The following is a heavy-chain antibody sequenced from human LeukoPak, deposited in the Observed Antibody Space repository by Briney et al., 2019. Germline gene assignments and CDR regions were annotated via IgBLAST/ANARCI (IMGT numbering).Heavy chain of an antibody. Sequence: ASVKVSCKASGYTFTSYYMHWVRQAPGQGLEWMGIINPSGGSTSYAQKFQGRVTMTRDTSTSTVYMELSSLRSEDTAVYYCARMAPRYNWNHHPYYFDYWGQGTLVTVSS. V-gene: IGHV1-46*01. CDR1: GYTFTSYY. CDR2: INPSGGST. CDR3: ARMAPRYNWNHHPYYFDY. D-gene: IGHD1-14*01. J-gene: IGHJ4*02.